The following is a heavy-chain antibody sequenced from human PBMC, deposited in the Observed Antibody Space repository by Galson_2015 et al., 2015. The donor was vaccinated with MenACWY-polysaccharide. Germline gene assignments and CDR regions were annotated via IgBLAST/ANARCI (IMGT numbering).Heavy chain of an antibody. CDR3: ARGSNIWKYLDY. J-gene: IGHJ4*02. CDR1: GVTLSHSG. Sequence: SLRLSCAGSGVTLSHSGLRWVRPAPGTGLAWVSVIRDRVDSTHYADSAQGRFTVSRDHSRNTLYLQMNSLRGDDTAVYFCARGSNIWKYLDYWGQGALVTVSS. CDR2: IRDRVDST. V-gene: IGHV3-23*01. D-gene: IGHD2/OR15-2a*01.